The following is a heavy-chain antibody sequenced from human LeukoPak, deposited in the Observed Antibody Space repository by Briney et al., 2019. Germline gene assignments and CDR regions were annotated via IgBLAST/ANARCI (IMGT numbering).Heavy chain of an antibody. CDR1: GFTFDDYA. CDR2: ISGDGDDT. J-gene: IGHJ4*02. CDR3: AKDISASVFGAASDY. Sequence: GGSLRLSCSASGFTFDDYAIHWVRQAPGKGLEWVSLISGDGDDTYYADSVKGRFTISRDNRKKSLFLQMSRLRTEDTAFYYCAKDISASVFGAASDYWGQGTLVTVSS. D-gene: IGHD3-3*01. V-gene: IGHV3-43*02.